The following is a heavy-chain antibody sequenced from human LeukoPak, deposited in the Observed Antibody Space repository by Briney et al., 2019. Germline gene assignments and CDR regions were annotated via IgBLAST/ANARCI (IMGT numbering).Heavy chain of an antibody. V-gene: IGHV3-23*01. CDR1: GVTLSHYG. CDR2: ISGSGGRP. Sequence: GGSLRLSCAVSGVTLSHYGMSWVRQAPGKGLEWVAGISGSGGRPNYADSVKGRFTISRDNPKNTLYLQMNSLRAEDTAVYFCAKRGVVIRVILVGFHKEAYYFDSWGQGALVTVSS. CDR3: AKRGVVIRVILVGFHKEAYYFDS. D-gene: IGHD3-22*01. J-gene: IGHJ4*02.